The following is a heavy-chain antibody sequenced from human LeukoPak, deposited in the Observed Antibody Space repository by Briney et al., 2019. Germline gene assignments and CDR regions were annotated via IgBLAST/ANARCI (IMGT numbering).Heavy chain of an antibody. D-gene: IGHD6-13*01. Sequence: PSETLSLTCTVSDYSVNSIHCWGWIRQPPGKGLEWIGTICRSGSTYYNPSLKSRVTISLDTSKNQFSLRLTSVTAADTAVYYCARSQQLIRTFDSWGQGTLVTVSS. CDR3: ARSQQLIRTFDS. V-gene: IGHV4-38-2*02. CDR2: ICRSGST. CDR1: DYSVNSIHC. J-gene: IGHJ4*02.